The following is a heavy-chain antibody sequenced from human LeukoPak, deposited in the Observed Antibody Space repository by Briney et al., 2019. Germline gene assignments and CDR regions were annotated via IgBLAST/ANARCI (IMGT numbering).Heavy chain of an antibody. CDR3: ARHVAGLFDY. Sequence: SETLSLTCTVSGGSISSSSYYWGWLRQPPGKGLEWIGSIYYSGSTYYNPSLKSRVTISVDTSKNQFSLKLSSVTAADTAVYYCARHVAGLFDYWGQGTLVTVSS. J-gene: IGHJ4*02. CDR2: IYYSGST. CDR1: GGSISSSSYY. D-gene: IGHD2-15*01. V-gene: IGHV4-39*01.